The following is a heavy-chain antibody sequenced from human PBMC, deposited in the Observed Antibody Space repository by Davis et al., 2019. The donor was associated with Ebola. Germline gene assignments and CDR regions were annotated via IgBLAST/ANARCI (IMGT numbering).Heavy chain of an antibody. Sequence: GESLKISCATSGFTFSNYAMNWVRQAPGKGLEWVSSISSSSSYIYYADSVKGRFTISRDNAKNSLYLQMNSLRAEDTAVYYCARKGDPRAFDIWGQGTMVTVSS. CDR2: ISSSSSYI. D-gene: IGHD2-21*02. V-gene: IGHV3-21*01. CDR3: ARKGDPRAFDI. J-gene: IGHJ3*02. CDR1: GFTFSNYA.